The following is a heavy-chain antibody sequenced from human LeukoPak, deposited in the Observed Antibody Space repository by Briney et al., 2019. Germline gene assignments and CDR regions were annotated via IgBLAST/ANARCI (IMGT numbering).Heavy chain of an antibody. CDR2: IYYSGST. CDR1: GGSTSSYY. V-gene: IGHV4-59*01. J-gene: IGHJ4*02. D-gene: IGHD1-26*01. Sequence: SETLSLTCTVSGGSTSSYYWSWIRQPPGKGLEWIGYIYYSGSTNYNPSLKSRVTISVDTSKNQFSLKLSSVTAADTAVYYCAGASGEGATNWGQGTLVTVSS. CDR3: AGASGEGATN.